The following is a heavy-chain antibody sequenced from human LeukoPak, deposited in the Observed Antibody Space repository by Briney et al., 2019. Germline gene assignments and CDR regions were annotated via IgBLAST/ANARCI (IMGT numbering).Heavy chain of an antibody. CDR2: INTDGSAT. CDR1: GFTFSTYW. CDR3: ARGYGGNFPLDY. Sequence: PGGSLRLSCAASGFTFSTYWMHWVRQVPGKGLVWVSRINTDGSATTYADSVKGRFTISRDNAKNTLYLEMNSLRAEDTAVYYCARGYGGNFPLDYWGQGTLVTVSS. D-gene: IGHD4-23*01. V-gene: IGHV3-74*03. J-gene: IGHJ4*02.